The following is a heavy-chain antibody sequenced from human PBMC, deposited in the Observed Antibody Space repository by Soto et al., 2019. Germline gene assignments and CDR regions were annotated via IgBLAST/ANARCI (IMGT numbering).Heavy chain of an antibody. D-gene: IGHD3-16*01. V-gene: IGHV3-21*01. CDR3: SRSPEVGVRGAY. J-gene: IGHJ4*02. CDR2: ITVGSSHI. Sequence: GGSLRLSCTGPGFPFSAYNINWVRQAPGKGLEWVSSITVGSSHIYQPNSMKGRFTISRDDAKNSVYLQIDSLRDEDTALYYCSRSPEVGVRGAYWGQGTLVTVSS. CDR1: GFPFSAYN.